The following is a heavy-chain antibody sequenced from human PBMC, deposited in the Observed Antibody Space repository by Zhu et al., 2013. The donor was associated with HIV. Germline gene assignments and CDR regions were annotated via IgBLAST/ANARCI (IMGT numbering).Heavy chain of an antibody. CDR2: IYYSGST. Sequence: QVQLQQWGAGLLKPSETLSLTCAVYGGSFSGYYWGWIRQPPGKGLEWIGSIYYSGSTYYNPSLKSRVTISVDTSKNQFSLKLSSVTAADTAVYYCARDPKPNCSGGTCYSDYWGQGTLVTVSS. V-gene: IGHV4-34*01. D-gene: IGHD2-15*01. CDR1: GGSFSGYY. J-gene: IGHJ4*02. CDR3: ARDPKPNCSGGTCYSDY.